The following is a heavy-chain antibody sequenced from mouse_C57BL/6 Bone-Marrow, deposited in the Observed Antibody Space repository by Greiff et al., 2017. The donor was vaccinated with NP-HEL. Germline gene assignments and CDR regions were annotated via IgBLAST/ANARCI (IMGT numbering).Heavy chain of an antibody. V-gene: IGHV5-12*01. CDR1: GFTFSDYY. Sequence: EVQGVESGGGLVQPGGSLKLSCAASGFTFSDYYMYWVRQTPEKRLEWVAYISNGGGSTYYPDTVKGRFTISRDNAKNTLYLQMSRLKSEDTAMYYCARLASAYWGQGTLVTVSA. CDR2: ISNGGGST. CDR3: ARLASAY. J-gene: IGHJ3*01. D-gene: IGHD6-1*01.